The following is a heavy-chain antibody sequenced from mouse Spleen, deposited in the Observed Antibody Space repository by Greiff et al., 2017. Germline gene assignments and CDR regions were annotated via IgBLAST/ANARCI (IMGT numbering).Heavy chain of an antibody. Sequence: QVHVKQPGTELVKPGASVKLSCKASGYTFTSYWMHWVKQRPGQGLEWIGNINPSNGGTNYNEKFKSKATLTVDKSSSTAYMQLSSLTSEDSAVYYCARGSSSAWFAYWGQGTLVTVSA. V-gene: IGHV1-53*01. CDR3: ARGSSSAWFAY. J-gene: IGHJ3*01. CDR1: GYTFTSYW. D-gene: IGHD1-1*01. CDR2: INPSNGGT.